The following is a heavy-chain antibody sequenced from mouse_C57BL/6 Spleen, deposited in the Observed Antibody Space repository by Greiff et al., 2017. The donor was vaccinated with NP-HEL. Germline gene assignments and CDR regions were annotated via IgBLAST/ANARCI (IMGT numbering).Heavy chain of an antibody. Sequence: VQLQQSGPVLVKPGASVKMSCKASGYTFTDYYMNWVKQSHGKSLEWIGVINPYNGGTSYNQKFKGKATLTVDTSSSTAYMELNSLTSEDSEVYYCARKERGYGNFYFDYWGQGTTLTVSS. CDR2: INPYNGGT. CDR1: GYTFTDYY. D-gene: IGHD2-1*01. V-gene: IGHV1-19*01. J-gene: IGHJ2*01. CDR3: ARKERGYGNFYFDY.